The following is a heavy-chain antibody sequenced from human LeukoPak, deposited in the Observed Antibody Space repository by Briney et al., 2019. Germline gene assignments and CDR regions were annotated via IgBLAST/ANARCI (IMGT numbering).Heavy chain of an antibody. D-gene: IGHD6-13*01. CDR1: GVSINTYA. Sequence: AGSLSLSCTVSGVSINTYAIYWVRQPPGKGLEWVSGICGSGGCTYYPDPVSGRFTISKDNSPNTVYLQMNSLTADDTAVYYCAKGSLGSWYYFDYWGQGTLVTVST. V-gene: IGHV3-23*01. J-gene: IGHJ4*02. CDR3: AKGSLGSWYYFDY. CDR2: ICGSGGCT.